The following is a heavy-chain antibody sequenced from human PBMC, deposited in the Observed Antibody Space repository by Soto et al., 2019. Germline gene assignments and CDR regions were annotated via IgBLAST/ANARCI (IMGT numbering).Heavy chain of an antibody. V-gene: IGHV4-34*01. Sequence: QVQLQQWGAGLLKPSETLSLTCAVYGGSFSGYYWSWIRQPPGKGLEWIGEINHSGSTNYNPSLKSRVTISVDTSKNQFSLKLSSVTAADTAVYYCARDYSNYYNYYYYGMDVWGQGTTVTVSS. J-gene: IGHJ6*02. CDR2: INHSGST. D-gene: IGHD4-4*01. CDR3: ARDYSNYYNYYYYGMDV. CDR1: GGSFSGYY.